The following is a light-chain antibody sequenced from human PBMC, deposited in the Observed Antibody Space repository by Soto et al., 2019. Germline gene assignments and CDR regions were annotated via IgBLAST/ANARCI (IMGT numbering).Light chain of an antibody. J-gene: IGLJ1*01. CDR3: QYFDSSLRVYV. CDR2: NNL. CDR1: SSNFGAGYE. Sequence: QSVLTQPPSVSGAPGQRVTISCTGSSSNFGAGYEVHWYKQVPGAAPTLVIFNNLNRPSGVTERFSVSKSGTSASLVISGLQAEDEADYYCQYFDSSLRVYVFGSWTKLTVL. V-gene: IGLV1-40*01.